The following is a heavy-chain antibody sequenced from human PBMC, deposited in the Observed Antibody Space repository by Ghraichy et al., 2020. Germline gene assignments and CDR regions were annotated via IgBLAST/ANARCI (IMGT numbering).Heavy chain of an antibody. CDR1: GGSISSSDYY. D-gene: IGHD5-24*01. J-gene: IGHJ4*02. CDR2: ICYTVST. CDR3: ARTLRWLQFIDY. V-gene: IGHV4-39*01. Sequence: TLSLTCTVSGGSISSSDYYWGWIRQPPGKGLEWIGNICYTVSTDYNPSLKSRVTMSLDTSKNQFSLNLRSLTAADTAVYYCARTLRWLQFIDYWGQGILVTVSS.